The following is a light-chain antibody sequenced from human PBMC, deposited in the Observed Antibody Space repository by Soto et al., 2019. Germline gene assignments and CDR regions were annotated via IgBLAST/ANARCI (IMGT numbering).Light chain of an antibody. V-gene: IGKV1-5*03. CDR2: KAS. Sequence: DVQMTQFPSTRSASVGDRVTITGRASQSISYWLAWYQQKPGKAPNLLIYKASSLESGVPSRFSGSGSGTEFTLTITNLQPHDFATYYCRHYNTYSPPYTFGQGTKLEIK. CDR3: RHYNTYSPPYT. J-gene: IGKJ2*01. CDR1: QSISYW.